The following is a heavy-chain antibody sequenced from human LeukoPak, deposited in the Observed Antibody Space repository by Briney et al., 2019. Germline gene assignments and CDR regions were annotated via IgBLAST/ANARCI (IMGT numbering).Heavy chain of an antibody. Sequence: GGSLRLSCAASGFTFSSYAMSWVRQAPGKGLEWVSTISDSRGDTYYADSVKGRFTISRDNSKNTLYLQMNSLRAEDTAVYYCAKRSLGASYYFDYWGQGTLVTVSS. D-gene: IGHD1-26*01. V-gene: IGHV3-23*01. CDR2: ISDSRGDT. J-gene: IGHJ4*02. CDR3: AKRSLGASYYFDY. CDR1: GFTFSSYA.